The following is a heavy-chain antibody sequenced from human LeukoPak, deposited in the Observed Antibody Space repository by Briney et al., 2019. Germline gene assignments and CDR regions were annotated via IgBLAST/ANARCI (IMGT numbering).Heavy chain of an antibody. CDR2: ISGSGGST. J-gene: IGHJ4*02. D-gene: IGHD3-10*01. CDR3: AKASSGSPPYYFDY. Sequence: PGGSLRLSCAASGFTFTSYAMSWVRQAPGKGLEWVSAISGSGGSTYYADSVKGRFTISRDNSKNTLYLQMNSLRADDTAVYYFAKASSGSPPYYFDYWGQGPLVTVSS. CDR1: GFTFTSYA. V-gene: IGHV3-23*01.